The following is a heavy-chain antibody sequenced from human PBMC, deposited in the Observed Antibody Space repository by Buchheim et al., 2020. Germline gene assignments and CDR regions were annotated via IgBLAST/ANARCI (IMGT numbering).Heavy chain of an antibody. CDR2: IGTAGDT. D-gene: IGHD3-3*01. J-gene: IGHJ6*02. CDR1: GFTFSSYD. CDR3: ARGGDGVANYYYYGMDV. V-gene: IGHV3-13*04. Sequence: EVQLVESGGGLVQPGGSLRLSCAASGFTFSSYDMHWVRQATGKGLEWVSAIGTAGDTYYPGSVKGRFTISRENAKNYLYLQMNSLRAGDTAVYYCARGGDGVANYYYYGMDVWGQGTT.